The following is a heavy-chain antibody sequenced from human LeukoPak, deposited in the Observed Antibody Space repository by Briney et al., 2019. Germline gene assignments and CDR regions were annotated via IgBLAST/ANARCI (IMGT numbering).Heavy chain of an antibody. CDR2: IKEDGSEK. CDR3: ARDPGSGYEEHFDY. D-gene: IGHD5-12*01. Sequence: GGSLRLSCAASGFTFSSYWMSWVRQAPGKGLEWVANIKEDGSEKYYVDSVKGRFTISRDNAKDSLYLQMNSLRAEDTAVYYCARDPGSGYEEHFDYWGQGTLVTVSS. V-gene: IGHV3-7*03. J-gene: IGHJ4*02. CDR1: GFTFSSYW.